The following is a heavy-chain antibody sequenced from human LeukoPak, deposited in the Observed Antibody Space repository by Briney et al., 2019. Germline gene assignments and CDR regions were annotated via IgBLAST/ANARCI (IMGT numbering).Heavy chain of an antibody. CDR2: IYYSGST. CDR3: ARGGYDFWSGYSPWFDP. CDR1: GGSISSGDYY. J-gene: IGHJ5*02. V-gene: IGHV4-61*08. D-gene: IGHD3-3*01. Sequence: TSETLSLTCTVSGGSISSGDYYWSWIRQPPGKGLEWIGYIYYSGSTNYNPSLKSRVTISVDTSKNQFSLKLSSVTAADTAVYYCARGGYDFWSGYSPWFDPWGQGTLVTVSS.